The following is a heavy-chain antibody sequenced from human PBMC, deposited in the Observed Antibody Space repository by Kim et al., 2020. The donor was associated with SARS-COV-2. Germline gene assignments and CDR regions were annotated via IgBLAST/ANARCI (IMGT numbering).Heavy chain of an antibody. CDR2: TELNSARK. J-gene: IGHJ5*02. CDR1: VYTFTSND. CDR3: EREKCSSTSCYDYDP. D-gene: IGHD2-2*01. V-gene: IGHV1-8*01. Sequence: ASVKVSCKASVYTFTSNDINGVRQDTVHVREDMVQTELNSARKDVAQKFQCSVNITRNTSISTAYMELSSLRSEDTAVYYCEREKCSSTSCYDYDPWGQGSLVSVSS.